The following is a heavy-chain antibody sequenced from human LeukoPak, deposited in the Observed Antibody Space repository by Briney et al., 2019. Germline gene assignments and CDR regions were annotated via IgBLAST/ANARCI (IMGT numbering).Heavy chain of an antibody. V-gene: IGHV3-33*06. D-gene: IGHD6-13*01. CDR2: IWYDGSNK. Sequence: PGESLRLSCAASGFTFSSYGMHWVRQPPGKGLEWVAVIWYDGSNKYYADSVKGRFTISRDNSKNTLYLQMNSLRAEDTAVYYCAKEGSSSWYGNHYYYYYMDVWGKGTTVTVSS. CDR1: GFTFSSYG. CDR3: AKEGSSSWYGNHYYYYYMDV. J-gene: IGHJ6*03.